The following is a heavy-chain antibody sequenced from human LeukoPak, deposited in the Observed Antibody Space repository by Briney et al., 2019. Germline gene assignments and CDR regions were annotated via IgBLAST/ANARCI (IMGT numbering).Heavy chain of an antibody. CDR3: ARDQTGTTVYYYYGMDV. J-gene: IGHJ6*02. V-gene: IGHV1-69*04. D-gene: IGHD1-7*01. CDR1: GGTFISYA. CDR2: IIPILGIA. Sequence: SVKVSFKASGGTFISYAISWVRQAPGKGLEWMGRIIPILGIANYAQKFQGRVTITADKSTSTAYMELSSLRSEDTAVYYCARDQTGTTVYYYYGMDVWGQGTTVTVSS.